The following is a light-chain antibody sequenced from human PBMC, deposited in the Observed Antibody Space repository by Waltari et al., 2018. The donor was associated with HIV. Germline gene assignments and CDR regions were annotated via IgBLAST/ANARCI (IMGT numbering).Light chain of an antibody. Sequence: QSALTQPPSASGSPGQSVTISCTGTSSDVGAYNYVSWYQQHPGKAPKLMISEVSERPSGVPDRFSGSKSGNTASLTVSGLQSEDEAHYYCASWDDSLNGYVFGTGTKVTVL. CDR1: SSDVGAYNY. CDR2: EVS. CDR3: ASWDDSLNGYV. J-gene: IGLJ1*01. V-gene: IGLV2-8*01.